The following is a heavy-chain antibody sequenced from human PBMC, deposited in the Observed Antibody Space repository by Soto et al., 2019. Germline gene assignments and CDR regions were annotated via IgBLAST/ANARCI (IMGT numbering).Heavy chain of an antibody. CDR1: GYTFTGYY. V-gene: IGHV1-2*02. CDR2: ISPNSGGT. D-gene: IGHD3-22*01. J-gene: IGHJ5*02. CDR3: ARIGQYYDSSGYYP. Sequence: ASVKVSCKASGYTFTGYYMHWVRQAPGQGLEWMGWISPNSGGTNYAQKFQGRVTMTRDTSISTAYMELSRLRSDDTAVYYCARIGQYYDSSGYYPWGKGTLVTVSS.